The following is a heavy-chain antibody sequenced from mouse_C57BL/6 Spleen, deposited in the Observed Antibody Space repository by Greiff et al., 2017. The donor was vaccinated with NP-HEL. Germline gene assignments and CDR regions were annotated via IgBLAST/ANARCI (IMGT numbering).Heavy chain of an antibody. CDR3: TSDYGTPAWFAY. CDR1: GFNIKDDY. D-gene: IGHD1-1*01. Sequence: EVQLQESGAELVRPGASVKLSCTASGFNIKDDYMHWVKQRPEQGLEWIGWIDPENGDTEYASKFQGKATITADTSSNTAYLQLSSLTSEDTVVYYGTSDYGTPAWFAYWGQGTLVTVSA. CDR2: IDPENGDT. V-gene: IGHV14-4*01. J-gene: IGHJ3*01.